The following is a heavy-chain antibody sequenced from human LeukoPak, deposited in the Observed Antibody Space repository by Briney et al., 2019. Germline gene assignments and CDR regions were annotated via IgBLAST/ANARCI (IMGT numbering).Heavy chain of an antibody. CDR1: GFTFSNYT. CDR2: ISYDGSNK. V-gene: IGHV3-30*04. CDR3: ARDKSQWELPNDY. Sequence: PGRSLRLSCAASGFTFSNYTIHWVRQAPGKGLEWVAVISYDGSNKYYADSVKGRFTISRDNSKNTLYLQMNSLRAEDTAVYYCARDKSQWELPNDYWGQGTLVTVSS. D-gene: IGHD1-26*01. J-gene: IGHJ4*02.